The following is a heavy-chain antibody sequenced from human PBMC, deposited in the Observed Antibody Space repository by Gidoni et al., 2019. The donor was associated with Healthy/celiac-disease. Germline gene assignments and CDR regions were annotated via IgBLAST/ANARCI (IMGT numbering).Heavy chain of an antibody. D-gene: IGHD6-19*01. J-gene: IGHJ4*02. CDR3: ARAVEQWLMNPPFLDY. CDR1: GFTFSDYY. V-gene: IGHV3-11*05. CDR2: ISSSSSYT. Sequence: QVQLVESGGRLVKPGVSLRLSCAASGFTFSDYYMSWIRQAPGKGLEWVSYISSSSSYTNYADSVKGRFTISRDNAKNSLYLQMNSLRAEDTAVYYCARAVEQWLMNPPFLDYWGQGTLVTVSS.